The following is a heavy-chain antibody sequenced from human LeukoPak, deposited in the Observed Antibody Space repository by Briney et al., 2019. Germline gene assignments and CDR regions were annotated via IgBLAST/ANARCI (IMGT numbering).Heavy chain of an antibody. D-gene: IGHD3-3*01. CDR3: ARDRNTDFWSGYYTNYFDY. V-gene: IGHV3-7*01. Sequence: GGSLRLSCAVSGFTFSTYWMTWVRQDPGKGLEWVANIKQDGSEKYYVGSVKGRFTISRDNAKNSLHLQMNSLRAEDTAVYYCARDRNTDFWSGYYTNYFDYWGQGTLVTVSS. J-gene: IGHJ4*02. CDR1: GFTFSTYW. CDR2: IKQDGSEK.